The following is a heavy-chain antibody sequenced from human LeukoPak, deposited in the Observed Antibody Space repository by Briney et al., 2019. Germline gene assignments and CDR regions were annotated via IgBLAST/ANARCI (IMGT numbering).Heavy chain of an antibody. V-gene: IGHV3-30-3*01. Sequence: GGSLRLSCAASGFTFSSYAMHWVRQAPGKGLEWVAVISYDGSNKYYADSVKGRFTISRDNSKNTLYLQMNSLRAEDTAVYYCAREHRVRYYFDYWGQGTLVTVSS. CDR2: ISYDGSNK. CDR3: AREHRVRYYFDY. J-gene: IGHJ4*02. CDR1: GFTFSSYA. D-gene: IGHD3-10*01.